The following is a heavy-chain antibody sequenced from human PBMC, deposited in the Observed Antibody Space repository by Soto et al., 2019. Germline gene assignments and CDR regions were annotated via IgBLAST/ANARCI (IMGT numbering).Heavy chain of an antibody. CDR2: TYYRSKWYN. D-gene: IGHD6-19*01. CDR3: ARGRGSGWNYYGMDV. J-gene: IGHJ6*02. V-gene: IGHV6-1*01. Sequence: SQTLSLTCVISGDSVSSNTAAWNWIRQSPSRGLEWLGRTYYRSKWYNDYAGSVKSRISINPDTSKNQVSLQLNSVTPEDTAVYFCARGRGSGWNYYGMDVWGQGTTVTVS. CDR1: GDSVSSNTAA.